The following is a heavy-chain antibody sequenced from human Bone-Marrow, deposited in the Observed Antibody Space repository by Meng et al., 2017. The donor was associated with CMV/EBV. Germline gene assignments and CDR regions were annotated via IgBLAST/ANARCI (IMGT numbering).Heavy chain of an antibody. Sequence: GESLKISCAASGFTFSSYSMNWVRQAPGKGLEWVSYISSSSSTIYYADSVKGRFTISRDNAKNSLYLQMNSLRAEDTAVYYCAREASESIQLWLRPWLGMDVWGQGTTVTVSS. CDR2: ISSSSSTI. J-gene: IGHJ6*02. CDR3: AREASESIQLWLRPWLGMDV. D-gene: IGHD5-18*01. V-gene: IGHV3-48*04. CDR1: GFTFSSYS.